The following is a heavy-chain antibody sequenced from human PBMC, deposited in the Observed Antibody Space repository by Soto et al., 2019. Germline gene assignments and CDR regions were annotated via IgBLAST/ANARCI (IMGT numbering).Heavy chain of an antibody. CDR3: ARDGRVGGYPGFDY. CDR1: GGSISSYY. Sequence: SETLSLTCTVYGGSISSYYWSWIRQPAGKGLEWIGRIYTSGSTNYNPSLKSRVTMSVDTSKNQFSLKLSSVTAADTAVYYCARDGRVGGYPGFDYWGQGTLVTVSS. D-gene: IGHD5-12*01. CDR2: IYTSGST. V-gene: IGHV4-4*07. J-gene: IGHJ4*02.